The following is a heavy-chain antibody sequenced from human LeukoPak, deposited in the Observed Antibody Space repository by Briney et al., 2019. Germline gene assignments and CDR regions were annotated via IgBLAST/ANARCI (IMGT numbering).Heavy chain of an antibody. CDR2: IINDGRKT. J-gene: IGHJ5*02. CDR1: GFTFSAYW. D-gene: IGHD5-24*01. CDR3: ARDRMTGDGKPAGGGWFDP. V-gene: IGHV3-74*01. Sequence: GGSLKLSSAASGFTFSAYWMHWVRQAPRKNLVWVARIINDGRKTNYADSVKGRFTISRDNSKNILYLQMSSLRPEDTAVYFCARDRMTGDGKPAGGGWFDPWGKGTLVTVSS.